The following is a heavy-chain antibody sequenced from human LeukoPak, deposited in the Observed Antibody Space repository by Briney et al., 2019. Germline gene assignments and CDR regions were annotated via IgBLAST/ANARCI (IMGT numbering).Heavy chain of an antibody. J-gene: IGHJ4*02. V-gene: IGHV1-46*01. CDR3: AREYSRWYQHNPEQRIDY. Sequence: ASVKVSCKASGYTFTSYYIHWVRQAPGQGLEWMGIINPSGGSTSYAQKFQGRVTMTRDTSTSTVYMELSSLRSEDTAVYYCAREYSRWYQHNPEQRIDYWGQGTLVTVSS. D-gene: IGHD2-2*01. CDR2: INPSGGST. CDR1: GYTFTSYY.